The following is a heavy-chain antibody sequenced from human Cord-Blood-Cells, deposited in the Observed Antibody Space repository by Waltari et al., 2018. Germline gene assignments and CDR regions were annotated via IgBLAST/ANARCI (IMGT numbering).Heavy chain of an antibody. CDR1: GGSFSGYY. D-gene: IGHD3-10*01. CDR3: ARGRSGTIWFGESYGMDV. Sequence: QVQLQQWGAGLLKPSETLSLTCAVYGGSFSGYYWSWIRQPPGKGLEWIGEINHSGSTNYTPSLKRRVTISVDTAKNQFSLKLSSVTAADTAVYYCARGRSGTIWFGESYGMDVWGQGTTVTVSS. J-gene: IGHJ6*02. CDR2: INHSGST. V-gene: IGHV4-34*01.